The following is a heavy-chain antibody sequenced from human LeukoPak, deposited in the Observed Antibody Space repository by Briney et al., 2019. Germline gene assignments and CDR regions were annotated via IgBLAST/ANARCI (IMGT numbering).Heavy chain of an antibody. CDR3: ARLADCSSTRCHDY. V-gene: IGHV4-39*01. CDR1: GGAISSRTYY. Sequence: SETLSLTCTVSGGAISSRTYYWGWIRQPPGKGLEWIGSSYYSGSTYYNSSLKSRVTISVDTSKNQFSLKLRSVTAADTAVYYCARLADCSSTRCHDYWGQGTLVTVSS. J-gene: IGHJ4*02. CDR2: SYYSGST. D-gene: IGHD2-2*01.